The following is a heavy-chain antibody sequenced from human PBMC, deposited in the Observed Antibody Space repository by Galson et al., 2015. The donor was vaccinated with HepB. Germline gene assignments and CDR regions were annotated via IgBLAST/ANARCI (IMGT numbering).Heavy chain of an antibody. J-gene: IGHJ4*02. CDR3: AEVPSGSNFFFDF. CDR1: GFTFSTYA. D-gene: IGHD3-10*01. CDR2: ISGSGGST. Sequence: SLRLSCAASGFTFSTYAMSWVRQAPGKGLEWVSSISGSGGSTFYADSVKGRFTISRDNSKNTLYLQMNSLRAEDTAVYYCAEVPSGSNFFFDFWGQGTLVTVSS. V-gene: IGHV3-23*01.